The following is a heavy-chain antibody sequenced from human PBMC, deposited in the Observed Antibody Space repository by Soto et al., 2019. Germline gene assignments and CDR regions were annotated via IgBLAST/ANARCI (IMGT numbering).Heavy chain of an antibody. CDR1: GFTLSDYY. D-gene: IGHD3-9*01. J-gene: IGHJ4*02. Sequence: QVQLVESGGGLVKPGGSLRLSCAASGFTLSDYYMTWIRQAPGKGLEWVLDISISGTTIHYADSVRGRFTISRDNAKNSLWLQMNTLRAEDTAVYYCARFQGDGYYNFWGQGTLVTVSS. V-gene: IGHV3-11*01. CDR2: ISISGTTI. CDR3: ARFQGDGYYNF.